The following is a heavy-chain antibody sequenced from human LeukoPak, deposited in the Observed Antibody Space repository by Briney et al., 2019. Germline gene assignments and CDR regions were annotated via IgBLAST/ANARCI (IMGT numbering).Heavy chain of an antibody. V-gene: IGHV4-39*07. J-gene: IGHJ6*03. CDR3: ARSSIAALTYYYYYMDV. CDR1: GGSISSSSYY. Sequence: PSETLSLTCTVSGGSISSSSYYWGWIRQPPGKGLEWIGSIYYSGSTYYNPSLKSRVTISVDTSKNQFSLKLSSVTAADTAVYYCARSSIAALTYYYYYMDVWGKGTTVTVSS. CDR2: IYYSGST. D-gene: IGHD6-6*01.